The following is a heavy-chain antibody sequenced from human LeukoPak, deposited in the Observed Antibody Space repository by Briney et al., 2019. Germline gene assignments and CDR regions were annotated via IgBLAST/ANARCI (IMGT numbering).Heavy chain of an antibody. CDR3: ARASSGNYMDV. Sequence: GGSLRLSCVASGFTVSSSYMSWVRQAPGKGLEWVSVIYSGGTTKYADSVKGRFTISRDNSKNTLYLQMDSLRAEDTSVYYCARASSGNYMDVWGKGTTVTVSS. CDR1: GFTVSSSY. D-gene: IGHD3-22*01. V-gene: IGHV3-66*02. J-gene: IGHJ6*03. CDR2: IYSGGTT.